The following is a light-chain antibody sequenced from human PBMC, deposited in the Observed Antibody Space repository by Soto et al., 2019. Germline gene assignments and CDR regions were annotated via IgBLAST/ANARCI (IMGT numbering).Light chain of an antibody. CDR1: QTINSW. J-gene: IGKJ5*01. CDR2: DAS. Sequence: DIQMTQSPSTLSASAGDRVTITCRASQTINSWLAWYQQKPGKAPKLLIYDASSLESGVPSRFSGSGSGTEFTLTISSLHPDDFATYYCQQYNRYSITFGQGTRLEIK. CDR3: QQYNRYSIT. V-gene: IGKV1-5*01.